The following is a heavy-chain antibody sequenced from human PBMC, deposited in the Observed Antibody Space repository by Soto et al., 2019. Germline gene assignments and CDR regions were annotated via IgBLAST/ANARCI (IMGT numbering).Heavy chain of an antibody. D-gene: IGHD2-2*01. J-gene: IGHJ4*02. CDR1: EFTFSTYW. CDR2: IKQDGSDK. V-gene: IGHV3-7*01. Sequence: PGGSLRLSCAVSEFTFSTYWMSWVRQAPGKGLEWVANIKQDGSDKYYVDSVKGRFTISRDNAKNSLYLQMNSLRADDTAAYYCARDRRCSSTSCYYFDYWGQGTLVTVSS. CDR3: ARDRRCSSTSCYYFDY.